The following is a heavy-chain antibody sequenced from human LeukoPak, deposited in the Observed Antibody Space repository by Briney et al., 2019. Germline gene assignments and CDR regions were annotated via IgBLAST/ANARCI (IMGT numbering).Heavy chain of an antibody. CDR1: GDSVSSNSAA. CDR3: ARDFYLPTVTTYYGMDV. J-gene: IGHJ6*02. V-gene: IGHV6-1*01. Sequence: SQTLSLTCVISGDSVSSNSAAWNWIRQSPSRGLEWLGRTYYRSKWYNDYAVSVKSRITINPDTSKNQFSLQLNSVTPEDTAMYYCARDFYLPTVTTYYGMDVWGQGTTVTVSS. D-gene: IGHD4-17*01. CDR2: TYYRSKWYN.